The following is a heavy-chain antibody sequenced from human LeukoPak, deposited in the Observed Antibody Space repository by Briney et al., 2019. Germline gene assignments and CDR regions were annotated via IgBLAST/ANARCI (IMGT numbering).Heavy chain of an antibody. CDR2: VHRDGYA. CDR1: GASVSSIGYS. Sequence: PSQTLSLTCGVSGASVSSIGYSWSWVRQPPGKGLEWIGEVHRDGYANYNPSLRSRVTMSVDKSKNQLSLQLTSVTAADTAVYYCARVSGTFDYWGQGTLVTVSS. V-gene: IGHV4-30-2*01. J-gene: IGHJ4*02. CDR3: ARVSGTFDY. D-gene: IGHD1-1*01.